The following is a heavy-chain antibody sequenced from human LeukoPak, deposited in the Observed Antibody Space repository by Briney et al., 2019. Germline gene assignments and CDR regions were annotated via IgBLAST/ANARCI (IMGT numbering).Heavy chain of an antibody. CDR3: ARVAAGTRGYYYYYMDV. Sequence: GGSLRLSCAASGFTFSSYSMNWVRQAPGKGLEWVSYISSSSSTIYYADSVKGRFTISRDNAKNSLYLQMNSLRAEDTAVYYCARVAAGTRGYYYYYMDVWGKGTTVTVSS. D-gene: IGHD3-10*01. V-gene: IGHV3-48*01. CDR1: GFTFSSYS. J-gene: IGHJ6*03. CDR2: ISSSSSTI.